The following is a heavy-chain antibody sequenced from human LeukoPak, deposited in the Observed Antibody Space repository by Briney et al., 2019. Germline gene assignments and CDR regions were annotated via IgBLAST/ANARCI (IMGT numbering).Heavy chain of an antibody. CDR3: ARDFYGPYYYYGMDV. CDR2: ISHDESTQ. V-gene: IGHV3-30*03. J-gene: IGHJ6*02. D-gene: IGHD2/OR15-2a*01. CDR1: GFTFSSYG. Sequence: PGRPLRLSCAASGFTFSSYGMHWVRQAPGKGLEWVAVISHDESTQFYADSVKGRFTISRDNSKSTPSLQMNSLRGEDTAVYYCARDFYGPYYYYGMDVWGQGTTVTISS.